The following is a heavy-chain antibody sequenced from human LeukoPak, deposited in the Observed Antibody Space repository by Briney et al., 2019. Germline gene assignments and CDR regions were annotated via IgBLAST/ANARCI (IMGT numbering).Heavy chain of an antibody. V-gene: IGHV5-51*01. Sequence: GASLKISFKGSGYRFTSYWIGWVRQMPGKGLEWMGIIYPGDSDTRYSPSFQGQVTISADKSISTAYLQWSSLKASDTAMYYCAAGYDILTGYSHGAFDIWGQGTMVTVSS. CDR2: IYPGDSDT. CDR3: AAGYDILTGYSHGAFDI. D-gene: IGHD3-9*01. CDR1: GYRFTSYW. J-gene: IGHJ3*02.